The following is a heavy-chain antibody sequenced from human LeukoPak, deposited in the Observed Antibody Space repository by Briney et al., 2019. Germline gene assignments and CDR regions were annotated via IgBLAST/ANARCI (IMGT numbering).Heavy chain of an antibody. V-gene: IGHV1-18*01. J-gene: IGHJ4*02. CDR2: ISAYNGNT. D-gene: IGHD3-16*02. Sequence: ASVKVSCKASGYTFTSYGINWVRQAPGQGLEWMGWISAYNGNTNYAQRLQDRVSMTTDTSTSTAYMELRSLRSDDTAVYYCARDSARVMITFGGVIVPFDYWGQGTLVTVSS. CDR1: GYTFTSYG. CDR3: ARDSARVMITFGGVIVPFDY.